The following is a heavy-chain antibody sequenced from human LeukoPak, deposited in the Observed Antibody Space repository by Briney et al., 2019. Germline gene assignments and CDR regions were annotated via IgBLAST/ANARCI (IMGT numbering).Heavy chain of an antibody. J-gene: IGHJ4*02. Sequence: ASVKVSCKASGGTFSSYAISWVRQAPGQGLEWMGRINPIFGTANYAQKFQGRVTITTDESTSTAYMELSSLRSEDTAVYYCATRSKTAMVSLGYWGQGTLVTVSS. CDR2: INPIFGTA. D-gene: IGHD5-18*01. CDR3: ATRSKTAMVSLGY. V-gene: IGHV1-69*05. CDR1: GGTFSSYA.